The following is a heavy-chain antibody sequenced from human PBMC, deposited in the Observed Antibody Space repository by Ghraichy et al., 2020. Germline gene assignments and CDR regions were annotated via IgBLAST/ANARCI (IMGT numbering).Heavy chain of an antibody. Sequence: GGSLRLSCAASGFTVSSNYMSWVRQAPGKGLEWVSVIYSGGSTYYADSVKGRFTISRDNSKNTLYLQMNSLRAEDTAVYYCSGSSGYYRYWYFDLWGRGTLVTVSS. V-gene: IGHV3-66*01. CDR1: GFTVSSNY. CDR2: IYSGGST. J-gene: IGHJ2*01. CDR3: SGSSGYYRYWYFDL. D-gene: IGHD3-22*01.